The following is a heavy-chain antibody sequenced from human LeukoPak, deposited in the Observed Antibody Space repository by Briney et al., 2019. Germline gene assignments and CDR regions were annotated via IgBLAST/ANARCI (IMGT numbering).Heavy chain of an antibody. CDR2: ISWNSGSI. Sequence: GGSLRLSCAASGFTFDDYAMHWVRQAPGKGLEWVSGISWNSGSIGYADSVKGRFTISRDNAKNSLYLQMNSLRAEDTALYYCALIDCSSTSCHDYWGQGTLVTVSS. V-gene: IGHV3-9*01. J-gene: IGHJ4*02. D-gene: IGHD2-2*01. CDR1: GFTFDDYA. CDR3: ALIDCSSTSCHDY.